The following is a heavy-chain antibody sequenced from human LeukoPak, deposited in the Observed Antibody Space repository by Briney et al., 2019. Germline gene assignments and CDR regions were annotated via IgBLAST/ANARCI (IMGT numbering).Heavy chain of an antibody. CDR3: VRPRDGYTGPFDY. CDR2: INPSGGST. Sequence: ASVKVSCKASGYTFTSYYMHWVRQAPGQGLEWMGIINPSGGSTRYAQKFQGRVTMTRDTSIRTAYMELNSLRSDDTAVYYCVRPRDGYTGPFDYWGQGSLVTVSS. D-gene: IGHD5-24*01. CDR1: GYTFTSYY. J-gene: IGHJ4*02. V-gene: IGHV1-46*01.